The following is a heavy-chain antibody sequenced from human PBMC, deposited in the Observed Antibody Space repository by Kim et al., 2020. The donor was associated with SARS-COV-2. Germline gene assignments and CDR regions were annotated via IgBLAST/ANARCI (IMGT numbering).Heavy chain of an antibody. CDR3: ARLWTDTGRYFRFDY. J-gene: IGHJ4*02. V-gene: IGHV4-4*02. Sequence: HPPLKSRVSISVDKSKNQFSLNLSSVTAADTAVYYCARLWTDTGRYFRFDYWGQGTLVTVSS. D-gene: IGHD1-26*01.